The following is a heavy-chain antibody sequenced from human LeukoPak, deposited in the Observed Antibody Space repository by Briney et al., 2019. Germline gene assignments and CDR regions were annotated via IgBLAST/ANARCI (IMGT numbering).Heavy chain of an antibody. V-gene: IGHV4-34*01. D-gene: IGHD5-24*01. CDR3: AGWLQSEYYFDY. J-gene: IGHJ4*02. CDR2: INHSGST. Sequence: SETLSLTCAVYGGSFSGYYWSWIRQPPGKGLEWIGEINHSGSTNYNPSLKSRVTISVDTSKNQFSLKLSSVTAADTAVYYCAGWLQSEYYFDYWGQGTLVTVSS. CDR1: GGSFSGYY.